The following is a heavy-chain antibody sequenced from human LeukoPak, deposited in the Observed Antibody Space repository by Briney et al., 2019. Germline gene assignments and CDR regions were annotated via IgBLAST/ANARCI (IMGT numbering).Heavy chain of an antibody. D-gene: IGHD2-21*01. J-gene: IGHJ4*02. CDR3: ARGGIPDY. CDR1: GGSISSGDYY. V-gene: IGHV4-30-4*01. CDR2: VYYSGST. Sequence: SETLSLTCTVSGGSISSGDYYWSWIRQPPGKGLEWIGYVYYSGSTYYNPSLKSRPTISVDTTKNQFSLKLSSVTAADTAVYYCARGGIPDYWGQGTLVTVSS.